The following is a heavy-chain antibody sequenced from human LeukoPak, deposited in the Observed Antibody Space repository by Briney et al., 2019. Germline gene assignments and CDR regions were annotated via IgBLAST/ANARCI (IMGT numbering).Heavy chain of an antibody. D-gene: IGHD1-26*01. CDR1: GFTFSSYG. J-gene: IGHJ4*02. CDR3: ARDQRELRTLGPFDY. V-gene: IGHV3-33*01. Sequence: GGSLRLSCAASGFTFSSYGMHWVRQAPGKGLEWVAVIWYDGSNKYYADSVKGRFTISRDNSKNTLYLQMNSLRAEDTAVYYCARDQRELRTLGPFDYWGQGTLVTVSS. CDR2: IWYDGSNK.